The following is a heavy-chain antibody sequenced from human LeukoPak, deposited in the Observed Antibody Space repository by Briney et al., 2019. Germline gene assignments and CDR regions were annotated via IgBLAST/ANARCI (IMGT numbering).Heavy chain of an antibody. V-gene: IGHV3-21*04. CDR2: ISSSSSYI. CDR1: GFTFSSYS. Sequence: GGSLRLSCAASGFTFSSYSMTWVRQAPGKGLEWVSSISSSSSYIYYADSVKGRFTISRDNSKNTLYLQMNSLRAEDTAVYYCAKDPNYYGSGSYYPVDYWGQGTLVTVSS. J-gene: IGHJ4*02. D-gene: IGHD3-10*01. CDR3: AKDPNYYGSGSYYPVDY.